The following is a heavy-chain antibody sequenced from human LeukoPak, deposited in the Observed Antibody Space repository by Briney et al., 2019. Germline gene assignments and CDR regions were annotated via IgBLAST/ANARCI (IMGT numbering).Heavy chain of an antibody. D-gene: IGHD2-2*02. J-gene: IGHJ4*02. V-gene: IGHV3-48*01. CDR1: GFTFSSYS. Sequence: GGSLTLSCAASGFTFSSYSMNWVRQAPGKGLEWVSYIGSSSSTVHYADSVEGRFTISRDNANNSLYLQMNSLRAEDTAVYYCARDHLYTVNFDYWGQGTLVTVSS. CDR2: IGSSSSTV. CDR3: ARDHLYTVNFDY.